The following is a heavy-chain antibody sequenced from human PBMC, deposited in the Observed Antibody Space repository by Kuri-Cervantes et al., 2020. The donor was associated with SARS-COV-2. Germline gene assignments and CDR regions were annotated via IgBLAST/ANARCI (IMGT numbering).Heavy chain of an antibody. J-gene: IGHJ4*02. D-gene: IGHD1-1*01. V-gene: IGHV3-23*01. Sequence: LSLTCAASGFTFSSYAMSWVRQAPGKGLEWVSAISGSGGSTYYADSVKGRLTISRDNSKNTLYLQMNSLRAEDTAVYYCAKMSVYNWNDGDFDYWGQGTLVTVSS. CDR1: GFTFSSYA. CDR2: ISGSGGST. CDR3: AKMSVYNWNDGDFDY.